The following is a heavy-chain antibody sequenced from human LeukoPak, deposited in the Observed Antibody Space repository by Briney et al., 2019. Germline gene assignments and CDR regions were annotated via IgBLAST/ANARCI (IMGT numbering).Heavy chain of an antibody. V-gene: IGHV3-20*04. CDR1: GFTFDDYG. CDR2: INWNGGST. D-gene: IGHD1-26*01. CDR3: ARGYSGSPTRGNYFDY. J-gene: IGHJ4*02. Sequence: GGSLRLSCAASGFTFDDYGTSWVRQAPGKGLEWVSGINWNGGSTGYADSVKGRFTISRDNAKNSLYLQMNSLRAEDTALYYCARGYSGSPTRGNYFDYWGQGTLVTVSS.